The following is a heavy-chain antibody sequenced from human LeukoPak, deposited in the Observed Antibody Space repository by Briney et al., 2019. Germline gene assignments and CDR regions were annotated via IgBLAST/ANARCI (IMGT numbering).Heavy chain of an antibody. CDR2: IKPDGSEK. CDR1: GFTYSSYW. V-gene: IGHV3-7*01. D-gene: IGHD3-10*01. CDR3: ARERMYSGSGSTYPYYDY. J-gene: IGHJ4*02. Sequence: GGSLRLSCAASGFTYSSYWMSWVRQSPGKGLEWVANIKPDGSEKYFMDSVKGRFTISRDNAKNALYLEMNSLRAEDTAEYFCARERMYSGSGSTYPYYDYWGQGTLVTVSS.